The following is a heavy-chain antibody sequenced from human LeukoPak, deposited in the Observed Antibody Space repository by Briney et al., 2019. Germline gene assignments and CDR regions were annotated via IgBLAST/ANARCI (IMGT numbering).Heavy chain of an antibody. D-gene: IGHD6-6*01. CDR3: ARQGYSSSSGVY. J-gene: IGHJ4*02. CDR2: IYPGDSDT. Sequence: ASVKVSCKASGGTFSSYTISWVRQMPGKGLEWMGIIYPGDSDTRYSPSFQGQVTISADKSISTAYLQWSSLKASDTAMYYCARQGYSSSSGVYWGQGTLVTVSS. V-gene: IGHV5-51*01. CDR1: GGTFSSYT.